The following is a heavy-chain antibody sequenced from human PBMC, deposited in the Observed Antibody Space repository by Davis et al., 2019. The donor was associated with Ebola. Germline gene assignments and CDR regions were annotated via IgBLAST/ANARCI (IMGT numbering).Heavy chain of an antibody. CDR2: INHSGST. Sequence: MPSETLSLTCAVYGGSFSGYYWSWIRQPPGKGLEWIGEINHSGSTNYNPSLKSRVTISVDTSKNQFSLKLSSVTAADTAVYYCARVSYTNGLYYFDYWGQGTLVTVSS. J-gene: IGHJ4*02. D-gene: IGHD6-19*01. CDR3: ARVSYTNGLYYFDY. V-gene: IGHV4-34*01. CDR1: GGSFSGYY.